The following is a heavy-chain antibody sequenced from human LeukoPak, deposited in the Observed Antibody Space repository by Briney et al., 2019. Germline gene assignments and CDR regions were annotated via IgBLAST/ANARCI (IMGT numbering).Heavy chain of an antibody. D-gene: IGHD5-18*01. CDR1: GGTFSSYA. Sequence: VASVKVSCKASGGTFSSYAISWVRQAPGQGLEWMGGIIPIFGTANYAQKFQGRVTITTDESASTAYMELSSLRSEDTAVYYCASIGSGYSYGIFYFDYWGQGTLVTVSS. J-gene: IGHJ4*02. V-gene: IGHV1-69*05. CDR2: IIPIFGTA. CDR3: ASIGSGYSYGIFYFDY.